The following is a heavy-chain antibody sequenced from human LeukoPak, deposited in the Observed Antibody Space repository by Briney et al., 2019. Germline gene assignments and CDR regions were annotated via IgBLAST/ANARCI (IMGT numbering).Heavy chain of an antibody. CDR3: ARPMYYDILTGENWFDP. CDR2: ISVYDNTT. Sequence: GASVKVSCKASGYIFTSYGINWVRQAPGQGLEWMGWISVYDNTTNYAQKLQGRVTMTTDTSTGTAYMELRSLRSDDTAVYYCARPMYYDILTGENWFDPWGQGTLVTVSS. J-gene: IGHJ5*02. D-gene: IGHD3-9*01. CDR1: GYIFTSYG. V-gene: IGHV1-18*01.